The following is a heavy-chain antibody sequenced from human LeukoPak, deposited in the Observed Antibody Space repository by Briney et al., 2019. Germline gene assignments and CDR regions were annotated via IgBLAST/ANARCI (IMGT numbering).Heavy chain of an antibody. CDR1: GGSISSSSYY. J-gene: IGHJ3*02. CDR3: ARLPPVRDAFDI. V-gene: IGHV4-39*07. D-gene: IGHD3-10*01. Sequence: SETLSLTCTVSGGSISSSSYYWGWIRQPPGKGLEWIGEINHSGSTNYNPSLKSRVTISVDTSKIQFSLKLSSVTAADTAVYYCARLPPVRDAFDIWGQGTMVTVSS. CDR2: INHSGST.